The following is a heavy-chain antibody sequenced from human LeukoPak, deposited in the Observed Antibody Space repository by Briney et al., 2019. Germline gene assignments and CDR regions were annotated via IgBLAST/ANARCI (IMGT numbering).Heavy chain of an antibody. D-gene: IGHD3-10*01. CDR3: VRDLGRYGSGKGGRFDP. CDR1: GYTFTSYG. Sequence: ASVKVSCKASGYTFTSYGISWVRQAPGQGREGMGWISAYNGKTNYAQKLQGRVNMTTDTSTSTAYMELRSLRSDDTAVYYCVRDLGRYGSGKGGRFDPWGQGTLVTVSS. CDR2: ISAYNGKT. V-gene: IGHV1-18*01. J-gene: IGHJ5*02.